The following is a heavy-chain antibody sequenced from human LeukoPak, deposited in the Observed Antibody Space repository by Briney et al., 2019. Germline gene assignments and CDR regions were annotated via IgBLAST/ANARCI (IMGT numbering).Heavy chain of an antibody. D-gene: IGHD2-2*01. Sequence: GGSLRLSCAASGFTFSDYYMSWIRQAPGKGLEWVPYISSSGSTIYYADSVKGRFTISRDNAKNSLYLQMNSLRAEDTAVYYCARESSREGGRPAAEEDAGRLYYYYYGMDVWGQGTTVTVSS. CDR1: GFTFSDYY. J-gene: IGHJ6*02. V-gene: IGHV3-11*01. CDR2: ISSSGSTI. CDR3: ARESSREGGRPAAEEDAGRLYYYYYGMDV.